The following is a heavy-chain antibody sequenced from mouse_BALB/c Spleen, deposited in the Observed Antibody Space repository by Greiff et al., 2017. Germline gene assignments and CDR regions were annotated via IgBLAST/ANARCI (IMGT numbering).Heavy chain of an antibody. J-gene: IGHJ3*01. Sequence: VQVVESGPGLVAPSQSLSITCTVSGFSLTDYGVSWIRQPPGKGLEWLGVIWGGGSTYYNSALKSRLSISKDNSKSQVFLKMNSLQTDDTAMYYCAKQGPNRQLGHGAYWGQGTLVTVSA. D-gene: IGHD3-2*01. CDR3: AKQGPNRQLGHGAY. CDR1: GFSLTDYG. CDR2: IWGGGST. V-gene: IGHV2-6-5*01.